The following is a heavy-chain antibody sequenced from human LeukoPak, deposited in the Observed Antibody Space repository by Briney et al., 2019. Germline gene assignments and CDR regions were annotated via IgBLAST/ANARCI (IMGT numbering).Heavy chain of an antibody. Sequence: GASVKVSCKASGYTFTGYYMHWVRQAPGQGLEWMGWINPNSGGTNYAQKFQGRVTMTRDTSISTAYMELSRLRSDDTAVYYCARESGSGSSDAFDIWGQGTMVTVSS. CDR3: ARESGSGSSDAFDI. D-gene: IGHD3-10*01. J-gene: IGHJ3*02. CDR2: INPNSGGT. CDR1: GYTFTGYY. V-gene: IGHV1-2*02.